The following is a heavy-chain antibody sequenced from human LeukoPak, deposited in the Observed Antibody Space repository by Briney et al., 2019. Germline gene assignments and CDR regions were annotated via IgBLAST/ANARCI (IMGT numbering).Heavy chain of an antibody. CDR2: INPNSGGT. CDR1: GHTFTGYY. CDR3: ARDFLVRGTSRYYFDY. D-gene: IGHD3-10*01. V-gene: IGHV1-2*02. Sequence: ASVKVSCKASGHTFTGYYMHWVRQAPGQGLEWMGWINPNSGGTNYAQKFQGRVTMTRDTSISTAYMELSRLRSDDTAVYYCARDFLVRGTSRYYFDYWGQGTLVTVSS. J-gene: IGHJ4*02.